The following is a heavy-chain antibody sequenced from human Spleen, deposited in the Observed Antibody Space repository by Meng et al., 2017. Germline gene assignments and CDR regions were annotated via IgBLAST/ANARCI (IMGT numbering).Heavy chain of an antibody. CDR2: IYSGGNR. Sequence: GESLKISCAASGFSVSTNYMSWFRQAPGKGLEWVSVIYSGGNRYYRESVKGRFTVPRDTSKNTPYLQMNSLRAEDTAVYYCARDFYGSSGYVDAFDIWGQGTMVTVSS. V-gene: IGHV3-53*01. D-gene: IGHD3-22*01. CDR3: ARDFYGSSGYVDAFDI. J-gene: IGHJ3*02. CDR1: GFSVSTNY.